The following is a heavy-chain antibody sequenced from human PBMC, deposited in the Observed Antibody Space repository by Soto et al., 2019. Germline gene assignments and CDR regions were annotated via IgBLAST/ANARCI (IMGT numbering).Heavy chain of an antibody. V-gene: IGHV3-23*01. CDR1: GFTFSSYA. CDR2: ISGGGTNT. D-gene: IGHD3-22*01. J-gene: IGHJ4*02. CDR3: GKVSTYYYDSTFDF. Sequence: GESLKISCAASGFTFSSYAMSWVRQAPGEGQGLRKGLEWVSTISGGGTNTYYADSVKGRFTISRDNSKNTLYLQMNSLRAEDTAVYYCGKVSTYYYDSTFDFWGQGTLVTVSS.